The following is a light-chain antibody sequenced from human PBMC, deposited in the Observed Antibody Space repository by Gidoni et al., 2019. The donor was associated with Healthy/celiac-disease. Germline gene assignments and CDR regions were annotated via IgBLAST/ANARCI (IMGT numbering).Light chain of an antibody. Sequence: QSALTQPASVSGSPGQSITISCTGTSSDVGGYNYVSWYQHHPGKAPNLIIYDVSNRSSVLSNRFSGSKSGNTASLTSSVLQAEDEAYYYCSSYTSSSTVVFGGGTKLTVL. CDR2: DVS. V-gene: IGLV2-14*03. J-gene: IGLJ2*01. CDR3: SSYTSSSTVV. CDR1: SSDVGGYNY.